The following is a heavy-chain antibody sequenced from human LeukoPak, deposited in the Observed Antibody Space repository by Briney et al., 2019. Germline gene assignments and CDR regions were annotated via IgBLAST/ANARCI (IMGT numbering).Heavy chain of an antibody. CDR3: ARGLDSSGGGYYFDY. CDR1: GFTVSSNY. V-gene: IGHV3-53*01. Sequence: GGSLRLSCAASGFTVSSNYMSWVRQAPGKGLEWVSVIYSGVTTYYADSALGRFTISRDNSKNTLYLQMNSQRAEDTAVYYCARGLDSSGGGYYFDYWGQGTLVTVSS. CDR2: IYSGVTT. D-gene: IGHD3-10*01. J-gene: IGHJ4*02.